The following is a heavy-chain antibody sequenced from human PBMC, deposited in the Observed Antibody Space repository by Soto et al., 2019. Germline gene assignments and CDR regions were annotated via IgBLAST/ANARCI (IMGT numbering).Heavy chain of an antibody. CDR2: IYHSGGT. V-gene: IGHV4-4*02. J-gene: IGHJ5*02. D-gene: IGHD6-13*01. Sequence: SETLSLTCTVSGDSISSSTNWWNWVRQPPGKGLEWIGEIYHSGGTNYNPSLKSRVTISVDKSKNQFSLKLNSVTAADTAVYYCARDSENSSSWYNWFDPWGQGTLVTVSS. CDR3: ARDSENSSSWYNWFDP. CDR1: GDSISSSTNW.